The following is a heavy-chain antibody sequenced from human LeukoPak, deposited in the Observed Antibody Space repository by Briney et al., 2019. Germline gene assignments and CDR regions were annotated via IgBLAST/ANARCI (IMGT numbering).Heavy chain of an antibody. CDR2: ISAYNGNT. Sequence: ASVKVSCKASGYTFTSYGISWVRQAPGQGLEWMGWISAYNGNTNYAQKLQGRVTMTTDTSTSTAYMELRSLRSDDTAVYYCARWGYSYGYYDAFDIWGQGTMVTVSS. CDR1: GYTFTSYG. CDR3: ARWGYSYGYYDAFDI. J-gene: IGHJ3*02. D-gene: IGHD5-18*01. V-gene: IGHV1-18*01.